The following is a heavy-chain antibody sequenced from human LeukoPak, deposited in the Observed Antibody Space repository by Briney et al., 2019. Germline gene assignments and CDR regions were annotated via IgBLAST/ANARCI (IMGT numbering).Heavy chain of an antibody. D-gene: IGHD7-27*01. CDR1: GYSISSGYY. CDR3: ARARATELGTFPSLDY. J-gene: IGHJ4*02. V-gene: IGHV4-38-2*01. Sequence: SETLSLTCAVSGYSISSGYYWGWIRQPPGKGLEWIGSIYHSGSTYYNPSLKSRVTISVDTSKNQFSLKLSSVTAADTAVYYCARARATELGTFPSLDYRGQGTLVTVSS. CDR2: IYHSGST.